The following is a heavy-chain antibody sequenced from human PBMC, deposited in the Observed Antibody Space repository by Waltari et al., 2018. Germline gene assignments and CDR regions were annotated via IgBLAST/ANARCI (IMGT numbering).Heavy chain of an antibody. CDR1: GYTFTSYD. D-gene: IGHD6-6*01. CDR2: LNPNSGNT. V-gene: IGHV1-8*01. Sequence: QVQLVQSGAEVKKPGASVKVSCKASGYTFTSYDINWVRQATGQGLEWMGWLNPNSGNTGYAQKFQGRVTMTRNTSISTAYMELSSLISEDTAVYYCARERIAARFYYYYGMDVWGQGTTVTVSS. J-gene: IGHJ6*02. CDR3: ARERIAARFYYYYGMDV.